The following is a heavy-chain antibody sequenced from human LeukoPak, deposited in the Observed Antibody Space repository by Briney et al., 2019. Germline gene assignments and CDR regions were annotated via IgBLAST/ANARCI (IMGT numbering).Heavy chain of an antibody. D-gene: IGHD6-13*01. CDR1: GFTFSTYS. CDR2: ISSSGRTF. J-gene: IGHJ4*02. CDR3: ARDSRGSSWFFDY. Sequence: GGSLRLSCAASGFTFSTYSMNWVRQAPGKGLEWVSYISSSGRTFYYADSVEGRFTISRDNGKNSLYLQMNSLRVEDTAVYYCARDSRGSSWFFDYWGEGGLVGVSS. V-gene: IGHV3-48*01.